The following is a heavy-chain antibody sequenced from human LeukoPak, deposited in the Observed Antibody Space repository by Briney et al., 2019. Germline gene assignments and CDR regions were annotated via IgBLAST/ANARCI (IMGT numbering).Heavy chain of an antibody. CDR1: GFIFSSYW. CDR2: IKSDGTST. Sequence: GGSLRLSCAASGFIFSSYWMHWVRQAPGKGLVWVSRIKSDGTSTNHADSVKGRFTISRDNAKNTLHLQMNSLRADDTAVYYCAKGGASLFDYWGQGTLVTVSS. V-gene: IGHV3-74*01. CDR3: AKGGASLFDY. D-gene: IGHD1-26*01. J-gene: IGHJ4*02.